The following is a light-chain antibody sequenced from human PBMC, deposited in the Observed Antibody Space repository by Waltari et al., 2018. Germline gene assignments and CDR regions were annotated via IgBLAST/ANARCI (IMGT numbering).Light chain of an antibody. CDR3: GTWDSSLNVEL. CDR1: SSNIGKKY. Sequence: QSVLTQPPSVSAAPGQQVTISCSGSSSNIGKKYVSWYQHLPGTAPKLLIYESNKRPSGIPDRFSGSNSGTTATLGITGLQTGDEADYYCGTWDSSLNVELIGGGTKLTVL. CDR2: ESN. J-gene: IGLJ2*01. V-gene: IGLV1-51*01.